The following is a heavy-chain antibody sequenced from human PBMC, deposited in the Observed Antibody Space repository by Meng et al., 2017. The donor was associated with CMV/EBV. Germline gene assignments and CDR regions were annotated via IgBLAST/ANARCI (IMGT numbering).Heavy chain of an antibody. CDR1: GGSISSSSYY. CDR2: IYYSGST. CDR3: ARHIVGAYYYYYGMDV. Sequence: SETLSLTCTVSGGSISSSSYYWGWIRQPPGKGLEWIGSIYYSGSTYYNPSLKSRVTISVDTSKNQFSLKLSSVTAADTAVYYCARHIVGAYYYYYGMDVWGQGTTVTVSS. D-gene: IGHD1-26*01. J-gene: IGHJ6*02. V-gene: IGHV4-39*01.